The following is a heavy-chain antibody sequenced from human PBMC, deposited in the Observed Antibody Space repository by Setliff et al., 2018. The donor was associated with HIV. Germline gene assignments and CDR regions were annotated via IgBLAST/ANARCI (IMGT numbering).Heavy chain of an antibody. CDR3: AGLRPYNSALDY. V-gene: IGHV3-66*02. D-gene: IGHD3-10*01. CDR2: IYSDGNT. Sequence: GGSLRLSCAASGFTVSSYYMSWVRQAPGKGLEWVSTIYSDGNTYHADSVKGRFTLSRDNSENALFLQMNSLRPEDTAVYYCAGLRPYNSALDYWGQGTLVTVSS. J-gene: IGHJ4*02. CDR1: GFTVSSYY.